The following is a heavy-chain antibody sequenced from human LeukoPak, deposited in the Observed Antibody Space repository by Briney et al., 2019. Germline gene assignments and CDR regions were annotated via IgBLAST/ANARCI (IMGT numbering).Heavy chain of an antibody. CDR3: ASPRSIAVAGTWVGYFDY. J-gene: IGHJ4*02. Sequence: ASVKVSCKASGGTFSSYAISWVRPAPGPGLEWMGRIIPIFGTANYAQKFQGRVTITTDESTSAAYMELSSLRSEDTAVYYCASPRSIAVAGTWVGYFDYWGQESLVTVSS. V-gene: IGHV1-69*05. CDR1: GGTFSSYA. CDR2: IIPIFGTA. D-gene: IGHD6-19*01.